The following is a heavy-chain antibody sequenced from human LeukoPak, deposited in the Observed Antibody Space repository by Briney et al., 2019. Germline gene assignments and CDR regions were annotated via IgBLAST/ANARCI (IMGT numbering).Heavy chain of an antibody. Sequence: ASVKVSCKASGSTFTDYYLHWVRQAPGQGLEWMGWINPDSGGTNYAQKFQGRVTMTRDTSISTAYLDLSRLRSDDTAVYYCARKSLGYCSTTTCYGSMDVWGKGTTVTVSS. D-gene: IGHD2-2*01. CDR2: INPDSGGT. CDR1: GSTFTDYY. V-gene: IGHV1-2*02. J-gene: IGHJ6*03. CDR3: ARKSLGYCSTTTCYGSMDV.